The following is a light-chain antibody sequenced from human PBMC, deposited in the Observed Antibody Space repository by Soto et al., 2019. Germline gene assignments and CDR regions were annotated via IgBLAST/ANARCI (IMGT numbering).Light chain of an antibody. V-gene: IGKV3-20*01. Sequence: EIVLTQSPGTLSLSPGERATFSCRASQSVSSNYLAWYQQKPGQAPRLLIYGAFKRATGIPDRFSGSGSGTDFTLTISRMEPEDFAVYCCQHYGSAPRTFGQGTKVEIK. CDR2: GAF. CDR3: QHYGSAPRT. J-gene: IGKJ1*01. CDR1: QSVSSNY.